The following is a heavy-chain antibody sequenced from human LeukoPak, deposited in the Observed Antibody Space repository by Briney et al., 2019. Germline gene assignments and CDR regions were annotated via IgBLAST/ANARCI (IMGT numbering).Heavy chain of an antibody. CDR2: ISGSGMLT. CDR1: GFSFGSYA. J-gene: IGHJ3*01. V-gene: IGHV3-23*01. Sequence: GSLRLSCATSGFSFGSYAMSWVRQAPGKGLEWVSSISGSGMLTYYADSVRGRFTISRDNSKNTLYLQMSSLRAEDTATLYCAKYYYDSGGRGNDAFDVWGQGTLVTVSS. D-gene: IGHD3-22*01. CDR3: AKYYYDSGGRGNDAFDV.